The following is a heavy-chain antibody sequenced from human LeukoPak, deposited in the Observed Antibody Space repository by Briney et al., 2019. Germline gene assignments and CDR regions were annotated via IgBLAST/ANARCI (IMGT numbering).Heavy chain of an antibody. J-gene: IGHJ4*02. CDR2: ISGGAGST. Sequence: GGSLRLSCAASGFTFSAYALTWVRQAPGKGLEWVSSISGGAGSTYYADSVRGRFTISRDNSKNTLFLQMNRLRAEDTALYYCARDPRIAARPLFDYWGQGTLVTVSA. CDR1: GFTFSAYA. CDR3: ARDPRIAARPLFDY. V-gene: IGHV3-23*01. D-gene: IGHD6-6*01.